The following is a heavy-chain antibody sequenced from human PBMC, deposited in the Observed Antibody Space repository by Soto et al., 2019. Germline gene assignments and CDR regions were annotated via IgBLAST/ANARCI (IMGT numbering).Heavy chain of an antibody. J-gene: IGHJ2*01. CDR2: IRSKANNYAT. Sequence: EVQLVESGGGLVQPGGSLKLSCAASGFAFSGSAMHWVRQASGKGLEWVXRIRSKANNYATAYAASVKGRFTISRDDSKXXXXXXXXXXXXXXXXXXXXXXXXXXXXXXRYFGLWGRGTLVTVSS. V-gene: IGHV3-73*02. CDR1: GFAFSGSA. CDR3: XXXXXXXXXXRYFGL.